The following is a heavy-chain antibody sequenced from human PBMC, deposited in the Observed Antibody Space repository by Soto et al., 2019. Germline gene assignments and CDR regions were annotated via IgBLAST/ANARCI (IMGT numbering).Heavy chain of an antibody. V-gene: IGHV4-30-4*01. J-gene: IGHJ4*02. CDR2: IYNGGST. CDR3: ARAPVGLHTISYFDY. D-gene: IGHD6-25*01. CDR1: GDSVSSDGFH. Sequence: PSETLSLTCTVSGDSVSSDGFHWAWLRRPPGKGLEWIGYIYNGGSTYYRPSLESRMRMSLDATRNHYSLRLTSVTAADTAVYFCARAPVGLHTISYFDYWGQGKLVTVSS.